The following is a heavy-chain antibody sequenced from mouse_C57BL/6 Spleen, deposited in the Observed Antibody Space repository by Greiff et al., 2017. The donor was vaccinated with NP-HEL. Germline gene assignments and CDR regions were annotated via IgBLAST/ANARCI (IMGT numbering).Heavy chain of an antibody. CDR1: GYTFTSYW. J-gene: IGHJ4*01. CDR2: IHPNSGST. V-gene: IGHV1-64*01. D-gene: IGHD2-3*01. Sequence: QVQLQQPGAELVKPGASVKLSCKASGYTFTSYWMHWVKQRPGQGLEWIGMIHPNSGSTNYNEKFKSKATLTVDKSSSTAYMQLSSLTSEDSAVYYCAIDGYYDYYAMDYWGQGTSVTVSS. CDR3: AIDGYYDYYAMDY.